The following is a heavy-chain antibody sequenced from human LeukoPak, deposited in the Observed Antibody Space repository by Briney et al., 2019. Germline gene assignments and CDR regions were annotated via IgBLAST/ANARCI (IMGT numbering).Heavy chain of an antibody. CDR2: IRSKTYGGTT. V-gene: IGHV3-49*04. J-gene: IGHJ4*02. CDR3: TRDYRSANYQSDRFDY. CDR1: GFTFGDYA. D-gene: IGHD4/OR15-4a*01. Sequence: PGGSLRLSCTASGFTFGDYAMSGARQAPGKGREGVGFIRSKTYGGTTEYAASVKGRFTISRDDSKSIVYLQMNSLKTEDTGVYYCTRDYRSANYQSDRFDYWGQGTLVTVSS.